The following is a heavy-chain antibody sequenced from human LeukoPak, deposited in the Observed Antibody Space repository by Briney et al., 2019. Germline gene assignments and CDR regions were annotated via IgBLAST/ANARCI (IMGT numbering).Heavy chain of an antibody. CDR2: ISAYDGNT. V-gene: IGHV1-18*01. CDR3: ARGSPPRRNYDSRGYYSYYFDY. CDR1: GYTFTSYG. D-gene: IGHD3-22*01. Sequence: ASVKVSCKASGYTFTSYGISWVRQAPGQGLEWMGWISAYDGNTHYAQKLQGRVTMTTDTSTSTVYMELRSLRSDDTAVYYCARGSPPRRNYDSRGYYSYYFDYWGQGTLVTVSS. J-gene: IGHJ4*02.